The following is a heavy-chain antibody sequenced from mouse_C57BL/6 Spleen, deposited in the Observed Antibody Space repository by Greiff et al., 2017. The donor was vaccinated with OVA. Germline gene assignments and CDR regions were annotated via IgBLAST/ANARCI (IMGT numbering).Heavy chain of an antibody. CDR1: GHSFTGYY. D-gene: IGHD1-1*01. Sequence: VQLKESGPELVKPGASVKISCKASGHSFTGYYMNWVKQSPEKSLEWIGEINPSTGGTTYNQKFKAKATLTVDKSSSTAYMQLKSLTSEDSAVYYCARRTDYYAMDYWGQGTSVTVAS. CDR2: INPSTGGT. V-gene: IGHV1-42*01. CDR3: ARRTDYYAMDY. J-gene: IGHJ4*01.